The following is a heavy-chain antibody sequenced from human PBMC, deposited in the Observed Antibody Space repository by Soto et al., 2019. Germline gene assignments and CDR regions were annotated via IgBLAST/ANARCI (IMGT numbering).Heavy chain of an antibody. CDR3: AKAMTSVRWDFPGFDY. J-gene: IGHJ4*02. CDR1: GFTFDDYA. Sequence: EVQLVESGGGLVQPGRSLRLSCAASGFTFDDYAMHWVRQAPGKGLEWVSGISWNSGSIGYADSVKGRFTISRDNAKNSLYLQMNSLRDEDTALYYCAKAMTSVRWDFPGFDYWGQGTLVTVSS. D-gene: IGHD4-17*01. CDR2: ISWNSGSI. V-gene: IGHV3-9*01.